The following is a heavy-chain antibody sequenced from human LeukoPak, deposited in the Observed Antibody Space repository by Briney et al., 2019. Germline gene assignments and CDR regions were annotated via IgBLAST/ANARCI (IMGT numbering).Heavy chain of an antibody. Sequence: ASVKVSCKVSGYTLTELSLHWVRQAPGKGLEWMGGFDPEDGETIYAQKFQGRVTMTEDTSTDTAYMELSSLRSEDTAVYYCATGLGAPRAPFDPWGQGTLVTVSS. CDR3: ATGLGAPRAPFDP. J-gene: IGHJ5*02. CDR2: FDPEDGET. V-gene: IGHV1-24*01. CDR1: GYTLTELS. D-gene: IGHD4/OR15-4a*01.